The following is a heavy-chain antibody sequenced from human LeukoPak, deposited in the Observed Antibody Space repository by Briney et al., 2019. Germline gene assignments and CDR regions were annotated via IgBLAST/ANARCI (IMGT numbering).Heavy chain of an antibody. Sequence: ASVKVSCKASGGTFSSYAISWVRQAPGQGLEWMGGLIPIFGTANYAQKFQGRVTITADESTSTAYMELSSLRSEDTAVYYGARAAYCGGDCYTFDYWGQGTLVTVSS. V-gene: IGHV1-69*13. J-gene: IGHJ4*02. CDR1: GGTFSSYA. D-gene: IGHD2-21*01. CDR3: ARAAYCGGDCYTFDY. CDR2: LIPIFGTA.